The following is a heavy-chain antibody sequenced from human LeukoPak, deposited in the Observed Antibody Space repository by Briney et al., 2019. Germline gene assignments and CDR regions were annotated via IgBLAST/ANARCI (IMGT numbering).Heavy chain of an antibody. V-gene: IGHV4-59*01. CDR2: IYYSGST. Sequence: SETLSLTCTVSGGSISSYYWNWIRQPPGKGLEWIAYIYYSGSTDHNPSLEGRVTISVDASKNQFSLKLTSVTAADTAVYYCVRHTTSGWYQVVYWGQGTLVTVSS. J-gene: IGHJ4*02. D-gene: IGHD6-19*01. CDR3: VRHTTSGWYQVVY. CDR1: GGSISSYY.